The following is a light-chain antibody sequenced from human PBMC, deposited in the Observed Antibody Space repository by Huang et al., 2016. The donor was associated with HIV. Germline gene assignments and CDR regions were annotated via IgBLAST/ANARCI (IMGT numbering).Light chain of an antibody. V-gene: IGKV4-1*01. CDR1: QSVFSSANNKNY. J-gene: IGKJ4*01. CDR3: QQYYDPPLT. Sequence: DIVVTQSPDSLALSLGERATINCKSSQSVFSSANNKNYFAWYQEKPGQPPKRRSYGAATRESGVPDRFSGSGSETDFTLTISVLQAEDVAVYYGQQYYDPPLTFGGGTRVEIK. CDR2: GAA.